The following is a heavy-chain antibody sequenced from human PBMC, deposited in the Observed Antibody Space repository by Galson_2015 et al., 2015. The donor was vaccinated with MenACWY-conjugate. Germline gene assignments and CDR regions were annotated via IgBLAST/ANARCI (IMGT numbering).Heavy chain of an antibody. J-gene: IGHJ4*02. V-gene: IGHV3-21*01. CDR2: IDSSGSDI. Sequence: SLRLSCAASGFIFSSYSMNWVRQAPGKGLEWVSSIDSSGSDIYYGDSVKGRFTISRDNAKSSVFLQMNSLRAEDTAVYYCARGIGDYVDGSGDCWGQGTLVTVSS. D-gene: IGHD4-17*01. CDR3: ARGIGDYVDGSGDC. CDR1: GFIFSSYS.